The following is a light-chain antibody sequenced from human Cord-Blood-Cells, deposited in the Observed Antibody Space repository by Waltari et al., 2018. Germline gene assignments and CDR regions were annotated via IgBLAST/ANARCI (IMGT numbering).Light chain of an antibody. Sequence: QSALTQPASVSGSPGQSITISCTGTSSDVGGYNYVSWYQQHPGKAPKLMIYDVSNRPSGVSNRFSGSKSGNAASLTSSALQAEDEADYYCSSYTSSSTYVFGTGTKVTVL. CDR1: SSDVGGYNY. CDR2: DVS. CDR3: SSYTSSSTYV. J-gene: IGLJ1*01. V-gene: IGLV2-14*01.